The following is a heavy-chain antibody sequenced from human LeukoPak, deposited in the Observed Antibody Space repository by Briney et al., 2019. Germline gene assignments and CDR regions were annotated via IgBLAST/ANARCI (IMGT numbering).Heavy chain of an antibody. CDR2: MSYDGNHK. D-gene: IGHD3-22*01. CDR1: GLNLSYYG. V-gene: IGHV3-30*03. J-gene: IGHJ4*02. Sequence: GRSLRLSCGAPGLNLSYYGLHWVRQAPGKGLEWVAVMSYDGNHKYYADSVQGRFAISRDNSKNTLYLQMNSLRAEDTAVYYCVTLSGDSSGYSAYWGQGTLVTVSS. CDR3: VTLSGDSSGYSAY.